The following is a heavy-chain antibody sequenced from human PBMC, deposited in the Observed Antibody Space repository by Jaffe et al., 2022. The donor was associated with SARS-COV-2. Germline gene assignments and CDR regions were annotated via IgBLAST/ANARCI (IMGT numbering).Heavy chain of an antibody. J-gene: IGHJ4*01. Sequence: EVQLMESGGTLVQPGGSLRLSCAASGFTFSTYNMNWVRRAPGKGLEWVSWISSSGRSVYYTDSVKGRFTISRDNVKNLLYLQMDSLRDEDTAVYYCARDLYCGGDCYYFDYWGHGTLVSVSS. CDR3: ARDLYCGGDCYYFDY. V-gene: IGHV3-48*02. CDR2: ISSSGRSV. CDR1: GFTFSTYN. D-gene: IGHD2-21*02.